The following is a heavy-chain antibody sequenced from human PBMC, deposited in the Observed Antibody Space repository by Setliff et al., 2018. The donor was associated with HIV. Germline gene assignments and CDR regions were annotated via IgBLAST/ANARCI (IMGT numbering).Heavy chain of an antibody. CDR3: ARGQHVFPAPHYMDV. CDR2: SNQSGST. V-gene: IGHV4-34*01. J-gene: IGHJ6*03. D-gene: IGHD2-2*01. Sequence: SETLSLTCGVSDASFGGVYWTWVRQSPQKGLEWIGESNQSGSTSYNPTLQSRVAISVDTSRRQFTLKLGSVTAADTAVYYCARGQHVFPAPHYMDVWDKGTTVTVSS. CDR1: DASFGGVY.